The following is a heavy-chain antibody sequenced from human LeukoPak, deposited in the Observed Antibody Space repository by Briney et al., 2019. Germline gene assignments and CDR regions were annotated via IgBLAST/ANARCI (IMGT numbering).Heavy chain of an antibody. D-gene: IGHD4-17*01. CDR3: ARGRWTTYMFEF. CDR2: INSDGSSP. J-gene: IGHJ4*02. CDR1: GFTFSRYW. Sequence: GGSLRLSCAASGFTFSRYWMHWVRQAPGKGLVWVSHINSDGSSPTYADSVKGRFTISRDNAKNTLYLQMHSLGAEDAAVYYCARGRWTTYMFEFWGQGALVTVSS. V-gene: IGHV3-74*01.